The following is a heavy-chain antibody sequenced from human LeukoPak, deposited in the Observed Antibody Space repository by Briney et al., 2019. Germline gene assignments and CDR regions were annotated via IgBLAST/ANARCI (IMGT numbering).Heavy chain of an antibody. CDR1: GFTFRRYA. CDR2: ISSHGGST. CDR3: MKDLWEPYDY. D-gene: IGHD1-26*01. V-gene: IGHV3-64D*09. Sequence: GGSLRLSCSASGFTFRRYAMHWVRQAPGKGLECVSTISSHGGSTYYADSVKGRFTISRDNSKNTLYLQMSSLRAEDTAVYYCMKDLWEPYDYWGQGTLVTVSS. J-gene: IGHJ4*02.